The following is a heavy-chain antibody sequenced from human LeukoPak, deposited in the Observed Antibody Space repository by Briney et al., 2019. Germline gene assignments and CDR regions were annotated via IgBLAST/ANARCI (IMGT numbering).Heavy chain of an antibody. CDR3: ARVFDSGSQAYFYYMDV. V-gene: IGHV4-59*01. J-gene: IGHJ6*03. CDR2: IYSSGST. D-gene: IGHD3-10*01. Sequence: PSETLSLTCNVSGGSIGGYYWSWIRQPPGKGLEWIGYIYSSGSTNYNPSLKSRVTMSVDTSKNQFSLKVSSVTAADTAVYYCARVFDSGSQAYFYYMDVWGKGTTVTIFS. CDR1: GGSIGGYY.